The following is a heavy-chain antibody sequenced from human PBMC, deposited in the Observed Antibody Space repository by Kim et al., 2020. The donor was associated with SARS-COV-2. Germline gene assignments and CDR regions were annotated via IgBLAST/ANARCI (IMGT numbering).Heavy chain of an antibody. Sequence: SETLSLTCTVSGGSISSSSYYWGWIRQPPGKGLEWIGSIYYSGSTYYNPSLKSRVTISVDTSKNQFSLKLSSVTAADTAVYYCARIVGLRLGELSPDYWGQGTLVTVSS. CDR3: ARIVGLRLGELSPDY. V-gene: IGHV4-39*01. CDR1: GGSISSSSYY. CDR2: IYYSGST. D-gene: IGHD3-16*02. J-gene: IGHJ4*02.